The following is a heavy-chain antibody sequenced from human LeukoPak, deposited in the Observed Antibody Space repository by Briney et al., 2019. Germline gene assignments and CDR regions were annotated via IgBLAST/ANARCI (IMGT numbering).Heavy chain of an antibody. CDR2: IHHSGRT. CDR3: AREEMPGKFDY. CDR1: GGSISSNNW. Sequence: SGTLSLTCAVSGGSISSNNWWSWVRQPPGKGLEWIGEIHHSGRTNHNPSLKSRVTISLDKSKNQFSLNLRSVTAADTAVYYCAREEMPGKFDYWGQGTLVTVSS. J-gene: IGHJ4*02. V-gene: IGHV4-4*02. D-gene: IGHD1-26*01.